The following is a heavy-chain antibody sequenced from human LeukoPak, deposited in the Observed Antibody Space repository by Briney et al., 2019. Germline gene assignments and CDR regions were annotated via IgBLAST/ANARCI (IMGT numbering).Heavy chain of an antibody. CDR1: GGSISSYY. Sequence: SETLSLTCTVSGGSISSYYWSWIRQPPGKGLEWIGYIYYSGSTNYNPSLKSRVTISVDTSKNQFSLMLSSVTTADTAVHYCARGGWYEDYWGQGTLVTVSS. D-gene: IGHD6-19*01. CDR2: IYYSGST. CDR3: ARGGWYEDY. J-gene: IGHJ4*02. V-gene: IGHV4-59*01.